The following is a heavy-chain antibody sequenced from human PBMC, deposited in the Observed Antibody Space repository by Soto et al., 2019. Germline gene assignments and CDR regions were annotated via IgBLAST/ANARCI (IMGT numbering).Heavy chain of an antibody. CDR2: IYKSATT. CDR1: GDSISNLDYF. CDR3: ARGRYCLTGSCFPNWFDS. Sequence: SETLSLTCSVSGDSISNLDYFWAWIRQPPGQALEYIGYIYKSATTYYNPSFESRVAISVDTSKSQFSLNVTSVTAADTAVYFCARGRYCLTGSCFPNWFDSWGQGALVTVS. J-gene: IGHJ5*01. D-gene: IGHD7-27*01. V-gene: IGHV4-30-4*01.